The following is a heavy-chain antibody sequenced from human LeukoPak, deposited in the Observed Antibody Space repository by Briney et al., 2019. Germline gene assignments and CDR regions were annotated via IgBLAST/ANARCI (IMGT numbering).Heavy chain of an antibody. Sequence: PSETLSLTCAVYGGSFSGYYWSWIRQPPGKGLEWIGEINHSGSTNYNPPLKSRVTISVDTSKNQFSLKLSSVTAADTAVYYCARGSRITMIVVVPNWFDPWGQGTLVTVSS. CDR2: INHSGST. CDR1: GGSFSGYY. J-gene: IGHJ5*02. V-gene: IGHV4-34*01. D-gene: IGHD3-22*01. CDR3: ARGSRITMIVVVPNWFDP.